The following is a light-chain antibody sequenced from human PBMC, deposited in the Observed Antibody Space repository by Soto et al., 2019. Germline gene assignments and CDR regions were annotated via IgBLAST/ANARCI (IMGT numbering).Light chain of an antibody. CDR3: AACGDSLNGGV. Sequence: QSVLTQPPSASGTPGHRVTISCSGSSSNIGSNTVNWYQHLPGTAPKLLTYTNNQRASGLPDRFSGSKSGTSASLAISGIQSENEGDYDCAACGDSLNGGVFGGGTPLTV. CDR2: TNN. V-gene: IGLV1-44*01. CDR1: SSNIGSNT. J-gene: IGLJ3*02.